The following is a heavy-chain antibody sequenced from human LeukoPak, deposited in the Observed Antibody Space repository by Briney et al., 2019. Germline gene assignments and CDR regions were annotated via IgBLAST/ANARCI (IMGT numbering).Heavy chain of an antibody. J-gene: IGHJ4*02. D-gene: IGHD6-13*01. Sequence: GGSLRLSCAASGFTFSSYSMSWVCQAPGKGLEWVSSISSSSSYIYYADSVKGRFTISRDNAKNSLYLQMNSLRAEDTAVYYCARGWVGYSSTTGYWGQGTLVTVSS. CDR2: ISSSSSYI. V-gene: IGHV3-21*01. CDR1: GFTFSSYS. CDR3: ARGWVGYSSTTGY.